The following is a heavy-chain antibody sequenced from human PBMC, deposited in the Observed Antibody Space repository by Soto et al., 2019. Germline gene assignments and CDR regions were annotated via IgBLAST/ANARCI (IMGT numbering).Heavy chain of an antibody. Sequence: QVQLQESGPGLVKPSETLSLTCTVSGGSISSYYWSWIRQPPGKGLEWIGYIYYSGSTNYNPSLKXRXTXSXXTSKNQFSLQLSSVTAADTAVYYCARMTFDDYFASWGQGTLVTVSS. CDR2: IYYSGST. CDR3: ARMTFDDYFAS. D-gene: IGHD2-21*02. CDR1: GGSISSYY. J-gene: IGHJ4*02. V-gene: IGHV4-59*01.